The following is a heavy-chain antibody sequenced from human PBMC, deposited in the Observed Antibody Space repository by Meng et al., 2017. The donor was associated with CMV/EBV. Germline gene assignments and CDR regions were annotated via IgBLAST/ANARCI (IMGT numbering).Heavy chain of an antibody. D-gene: IGHD2/OR15-2a*01. CDR1: GYTFGYY. V-gene: IGHV1-2*02. CDR3: ARVIADEYGMDV. J-gene: IGHJ6*02. CDR2: INCDSGNT. Sequence: ASVKVSCKASGYTFGYYMHWVRQAPGQGLEWMGWINCDSGNTKYTQQFQGRVTMTRDTSISTVYMEVSRLTADDTAVYYCARVIADEYGMDVWGQGATVTVSS.